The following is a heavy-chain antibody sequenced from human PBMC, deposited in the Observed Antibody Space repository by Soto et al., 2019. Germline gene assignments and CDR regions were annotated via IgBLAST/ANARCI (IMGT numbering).Heavy chain of an antibody. CDR1: GFTFSSYA. CDR3: AREWDGVVIIPAPGY. Sequence: PGGSLRLSCAASGFTFSSYAMHWVRQAPGKGLEWVAVISYDGSNKYYADSVKGRFTISRDNSKNTLYLQMNSLRAEDTAVYYCAREWDGVVIIPAPGYWGQGTLVTVSS. D-gene: IGHD3-3*01. CDR2: ISYDGSNK. V-gene: IGHV3-30-3*01. J-gene: IGHJ4*02.